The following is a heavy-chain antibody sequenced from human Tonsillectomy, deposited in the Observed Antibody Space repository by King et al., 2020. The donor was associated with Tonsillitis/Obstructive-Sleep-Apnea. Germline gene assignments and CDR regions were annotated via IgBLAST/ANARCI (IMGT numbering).Heavy chain of an antibody. D-gene: IGHD2-8*02. CDR2: IIPIFGTA. CDR1: GGTFSSYA. J-gene: IGHJ3*02. Sequence: QLVQSGAEVKKPGASVKVSCKASGGTFSSYAISWVRQAPGQGREWRGGIIPIFGTANYAQKFQGRVTITADESTSTAYMELSRLRPEDTAVYYCAGGRLLPGYCSGGVCYTGGFDIWGQGTMVTVSS. CDR3: AGGRLLPGYCSGGVCYTGGFDI. V-gene: IGHV1-69*01.